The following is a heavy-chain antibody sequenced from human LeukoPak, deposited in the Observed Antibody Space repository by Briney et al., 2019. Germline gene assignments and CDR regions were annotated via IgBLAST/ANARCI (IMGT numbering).Heavy chain of an antibody. CDR3: ARDSGTTGEVKFDP. J-gene: IGHJ5*02. CDR2: IYHSGRT. Sequence: SETLSLTCTVSGYSISSGYYWGWIRQPPGKGLEWIGSIYHSGRTYYNPSLKSRVTISVDTSKNQFSLKLSSVTAADTAVYYCARDSGTTGEVKFDPWGQGTLVTVSS. D-gene: IGHD3-10*01. V-gene: IGHV4-38-2*02. CDR1: GYSISSGYY.